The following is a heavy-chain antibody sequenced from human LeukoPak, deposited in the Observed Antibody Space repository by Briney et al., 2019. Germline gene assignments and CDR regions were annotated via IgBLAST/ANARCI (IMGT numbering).Heavy chain of an antibody. CDR3: AKEIADNYDFWSGYMDV. Sequence: GGSLRLSCAASGFTFSSYGMHWVRQAPGKGLEWVAVIWYDGSNKYYADSVKGRFTISRDNSKNTLYLQMNSLRAEDTAAYYCAKEIADNYDFWSGYMDVWGKGTTVTVSS. CDR2: IWYDGSNK. D-gene: IGHD3-3*01. J-gene: IGHJ6*04. CDR1: GFTFSSYG. V-gene: IGHV3-33*06.